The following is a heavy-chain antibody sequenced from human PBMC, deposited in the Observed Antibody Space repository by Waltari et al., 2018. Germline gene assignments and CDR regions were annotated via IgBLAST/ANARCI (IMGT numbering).Heavy chain of an antibody. V-gene: IGHV4-34*01. D-gene: IGHD5-18*01. CDR1: GGSFSGYY. Sequence: QVQLQQWGAGLLKPSETLSLTCAVYGGSFSGYYWSWIRQPPGKGLGWIGEINHSGSTNYNPSLKSRVTISVDTSKNQFSLKLSSVTAADTAVYYCARGQPRGYSYGYVAYYHGMDVWGQGTTVTVSS. CDR2: INHSGST. J-gene: IGHJ6*02. CDR3: ARGQPRGYSYGYVAYYHGMDV.